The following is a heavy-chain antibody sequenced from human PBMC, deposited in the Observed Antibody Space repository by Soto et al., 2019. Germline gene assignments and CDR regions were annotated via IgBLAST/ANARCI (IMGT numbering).Heavy chain of an antibody. CDR2: ISYDGSDR. D-gene: IGHD2-15*01. Sequence: GGSLRLSCEGPGFTFSDYGFHWVRQAPGKGLEWVAMISYDGSDRYYRDSVQGRFTISRDDSKNTVFLQMNSLRTEDMAMYYCARSTYCNGGSCYPQYWGPGTLVTVSS. CDR1: GFTFSDYG. CDR3: ARSTYCNGGSCYPQY. J-gene: IGHJ4*02. V-gene: IGHV3-30*03.